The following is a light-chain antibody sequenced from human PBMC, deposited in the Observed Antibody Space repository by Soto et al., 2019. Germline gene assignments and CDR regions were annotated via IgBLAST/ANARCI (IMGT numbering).Light chain of an antibody. CDR1: QSVLYSSNNKNY. V-gene: IGKV4-1*01. Sequence: DIVMTQSPDSLAVSLGERATINCKSSQSVLYSSNNKNYLAWYQQKPGQPPKLLIYWASTRKSGVADRFSGSGYGTDFPLAIGSLQDEDVAVYYGQQYYSTPYTFCLGTKLDIK. J-gene: IGKJ2*01. CDR2: WAS. CDR3: QQYYSTPYT.